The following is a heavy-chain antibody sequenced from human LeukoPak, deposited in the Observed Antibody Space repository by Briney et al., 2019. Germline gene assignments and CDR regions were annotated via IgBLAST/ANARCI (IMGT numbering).Heavy chain of an antibody. V-gene: IGHV4-4*02. CDR3: ARGRWYLGY. Sequence: SGTLSLTCTVSGDSINSLDLWSWVRQPPGKGLEWIGEINHSGSTNYNPSLKSRVTISVDTSKNQFSLKLSSVTAADTAVYYCARGRWYLGYWGQGTLVTVSS. J-gene: IGHJ4*02. D-gene: IGHD4-23*01. CDR2: INHSGST. CDR1: GDSINSLDL.